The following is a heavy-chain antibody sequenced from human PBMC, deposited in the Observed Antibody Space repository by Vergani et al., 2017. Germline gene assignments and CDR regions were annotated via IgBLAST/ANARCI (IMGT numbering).Heavy chain of an antibody. J-gene: IGHJ4*02. D-gene: IGHD6-19*01. CDR1: GYTFTSYG. Sequence: QVQLVQSGDEVKKPGASVKVSCKASGYTFTSYGISWVRQAPGQGLEWMGWISARNGNTNYTPRLQGRVSMTTDASTSTAYMELRSLRSDDTAVYYCARVMGYTSPRHGDYWGQGTLVTVSS. CDR3: ARVMGYTSPRHGDY. V-gene: IGHV1-18*01. CDR2: ISARNGNT.